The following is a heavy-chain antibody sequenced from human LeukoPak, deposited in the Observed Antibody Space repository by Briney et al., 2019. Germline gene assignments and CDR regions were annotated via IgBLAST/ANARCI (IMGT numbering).Heavy chain of an antibody. Sequence: GGSLRLSCAASGFTLSSSWMMSWVRQAPGKGLEWVANIKQDGSEKFYVGSVKGRFTISRDNAKNSLHLQMNSLRDEDTAKYYCARPLGNGWFDLWGQGTLVTVSS. CDR1: GFTLSSSW. J-gene: IGHJ5*02. CDR3: ARPLGNGWFDL. V-gene: IGHV3-7*01. CDR2: IKQDGSEK. D-gene: IGHD1-1*01.